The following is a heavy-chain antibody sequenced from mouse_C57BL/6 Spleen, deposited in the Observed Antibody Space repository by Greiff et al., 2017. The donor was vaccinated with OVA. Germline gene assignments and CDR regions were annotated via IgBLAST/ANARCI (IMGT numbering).Heavy chain of an antibody. Sequence: QVQLQQPGAELVKPGASVKMSCKASGYTFTSYWITWVKQRPGQGLEWIGDIYPGSGSTNYNEKFKSKATLTVDTSSSTAYMQLSSLTSEDSAVYYCARSWYYGSSWFAYWGQGTLVTVSA. CDR3: ARSWYYGSSWFAY. D-gene: IGHD1-1*01. V-gene: IGHV1-55*01. J-gene: IGHJ3*01. CDR2: IYPGSGST. CDR1: GYTFTSYW.